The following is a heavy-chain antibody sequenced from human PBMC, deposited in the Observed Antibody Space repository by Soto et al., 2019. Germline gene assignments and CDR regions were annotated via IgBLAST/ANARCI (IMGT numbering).Heavy chain of an antibody. V-gene: IGHV3-30*18. D-gene: IGHD5-12*01. CDR3: AKDVPSNGGYDPYFDY. Sequence: SCKASGGTFSSYGMHWVRQAPGKGLEWVAVISYDGSNKYYADSVKGRFTISRDNSKNTLYLQMNSLRAEDTAVYYCAKDVPSNGGYDPYFDYWGQGTLVTVSS. CDR2: ISYDGSNK. J-gene: IGHJ4*02. CDR1: GGTFSSYG.